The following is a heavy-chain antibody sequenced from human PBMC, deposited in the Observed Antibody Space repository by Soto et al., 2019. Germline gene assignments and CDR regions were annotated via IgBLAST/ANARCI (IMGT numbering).Heavy chain of an antibody. J-gene: IGHJ3*02. D-gene: IGHD6-19*01. CDR2: ITYAGSNK. CDR1: GFTFSSYG. V-gene: IGHV3-30*03. Sequence: PGGSLRLSCAASGFTFSSYGMHWVRQAPGKGLEWVALITYAGSNKNYADSVKGRFTISRDNSKNTLYLQMNSLRPEDTAVYYCARSEQYQVFAFDIWGQGTMVTVS. CDR3: ARSEQYQVFAFDI.